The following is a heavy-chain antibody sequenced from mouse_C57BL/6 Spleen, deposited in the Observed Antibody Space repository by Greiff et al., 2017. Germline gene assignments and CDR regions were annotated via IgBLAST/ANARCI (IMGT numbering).Heavy chain of an antibody. D-gene: IGHD2-4*01. CDR1: GFNIKDDY. V-gene: IGHV14-4*01. CDR3: TNDDYDWFAY. J-gene: IGHJ3*01. Sequence: EVTLQESGAELVRPGASVKLSCTASGFNIKDDYMHWVKQRPEQGLAWIGWIDPENGDTAYASKFQGKTTITADKSSNTAYLQLSSLTSEVTAVYYCTNDDYDWFAYWGQGTLVTVSA. CDR2: IDPENGDT.